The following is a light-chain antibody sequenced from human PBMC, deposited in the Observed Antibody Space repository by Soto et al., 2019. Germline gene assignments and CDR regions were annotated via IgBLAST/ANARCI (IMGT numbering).Light chain of an antibody. CDR3: QQSCITPPTT. Sequence: DVQMTQSPSSLSASVGDRVTITCRASQSVNNFLNWYQQKPGRAPNLLIYSASILESGVPSRFSGSGSGTDFTLTISSLQLEDSATYYCQQSCITPPTTFGQGTKVEIK. J-gene: IGKJ2*01. V-gene: IGKV1-39*01. CDR1: QSVNNF. CDR2: SAS.